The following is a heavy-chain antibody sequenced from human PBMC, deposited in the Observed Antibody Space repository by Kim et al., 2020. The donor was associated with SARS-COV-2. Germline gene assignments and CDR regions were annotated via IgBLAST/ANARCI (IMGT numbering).Heavy chain of an antibody. V-gene: IGHV5-51*01. Sequence: GESLKISCKGSGYSFTSYWIGWVRQMPGKGLEWMGIIYPGDSDTRYSPSFQGQVTISADKSISTAYLQWSSLKASDTAMYYCPRQRDIVVVPAAMTYGMDVWGQGTTVTVSS. D-gene: IGHD2-2*01. CDR1: GYSFTSYW. CDR3: PRQRDIVVVPAAMTYGMDV. J-gene: IGHJ6*02. CDR2: IYPGDSDT.